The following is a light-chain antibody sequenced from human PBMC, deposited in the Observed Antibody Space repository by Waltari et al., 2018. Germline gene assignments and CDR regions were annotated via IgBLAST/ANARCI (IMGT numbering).Light chain of an antibody. CDR3: QSFDNNLSDSRV. J-gene: IGLJ1*01. V-gene: IGLV1-40*01. CDR1: SSNIGAGYD. Sequence: QSVLTQPPSVSGAPGQRVTISCTGSSSNIGAGYDVHWYQHVPGTAPKLLISGNNNRPSGVPDRFSGSKSGTSASLAITGLQAEDEAAYYCQSFDNNLSDSRVFGTGTKVTVL. CDR2: GNN.